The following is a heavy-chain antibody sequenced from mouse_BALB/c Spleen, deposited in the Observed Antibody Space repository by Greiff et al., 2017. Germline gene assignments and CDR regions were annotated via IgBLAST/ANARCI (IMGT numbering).Heavy chain of an antibody. V-gene: IGHV1-69*02. CDR1: GYTFTSYW. Sequence: VQLQQPGAELVRPGASVKLSCKASGYTFTSYWINWVKQRPGQGLEWIGNIYPSDSYTNYNQKFKDKATLTVDKSSSTAYMQLSSPTSEDSAVYYCTRRDFDYWGQGTTLTVSS. J-gene: IGHJ2*01. CDR2: IYPSDSYT. CDR3: TRRDFDY.